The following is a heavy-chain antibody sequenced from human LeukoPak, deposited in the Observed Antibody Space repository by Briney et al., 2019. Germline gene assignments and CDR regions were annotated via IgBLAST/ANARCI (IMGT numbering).Heavy chain of an antibody. CDR3: ARDDGGYDLDY. J-gene: IGHJ4*02. CDR2: ISSSSSYI. V-gene: IGHV3-21*01. D-gene: IGHD5-12*01. CDR1: GFTFSSYS. Sequence: GGSLRLSCAASGFTFSSYSMNWVRRAPGKGLEWVSSISSSSSYIYYADSVKGRFTISRDNAKNSLYLQMNSLRAEDTAVYYCARDDGGYDLDYWGQGTLVTVSS.